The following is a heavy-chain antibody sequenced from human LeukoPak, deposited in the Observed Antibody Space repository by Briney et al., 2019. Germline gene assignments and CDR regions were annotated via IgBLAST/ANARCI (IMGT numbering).Heavy chain of an antibody. D-gene: IGHD6-19*01. J-gene: IGHJ5*02. CDR1: GFTFSSYA. V-gene: IGHV3-23*01. Sequence: PGGSLRLSCAASGFTFSSYAMSWVRQAPGKGLEWVSAISGSGGSTYYADSVKGRFTISRDNSKNTLYLQMNSLRAEDTAVYYCAKGVVPIAVAGKGWFYPWGQGTLVTVSS. CDR3: AKGVVPIAVAGKGWFYP. CDR2: ISGSGGST.